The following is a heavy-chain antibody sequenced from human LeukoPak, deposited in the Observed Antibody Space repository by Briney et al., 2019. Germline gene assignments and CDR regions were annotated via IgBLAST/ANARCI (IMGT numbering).Heavy chain of an antibody. V-gene: IGHV3-30*02. CDR2: IRHDGHTE. Sequence: GGSLRLSCAPSGFTFSIHGMHCVRQAPGKGVEWVAFIRHDGHTEYYAESVKGRFTISRDNSENTLYLQMNSLRAEDTAVYFCAKRGYSSPYYYMDVWGKGTTVTVSS. D-gene: IGHD6-13*01. CDR3: AKRGYSSPYYYMDV. CDR1: GFTFSIHG. J-gene: IGHJ6*03.